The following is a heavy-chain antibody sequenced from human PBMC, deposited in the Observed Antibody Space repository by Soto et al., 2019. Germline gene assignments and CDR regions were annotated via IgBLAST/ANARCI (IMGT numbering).Heavy chain of an antibody. J-gene: IGHJ4*02. Sequence: EVHLVESGGGLVQPGGSLRLSCAASGFAFSRYSMHWVRQAPGGGLMWVSRINDVATRTHYADSVKGRYTVSRDNAKKPVSLQMDSMSAQDAALYYCARVNDPDDYWGQGTLVIVSS. D-gene: IGHD1-1*01. V-gene: IGHV3-74*01. CDR2: INDVATRT. CDR3: ARVNDPDDY. CDR1: GFAFSRYS.